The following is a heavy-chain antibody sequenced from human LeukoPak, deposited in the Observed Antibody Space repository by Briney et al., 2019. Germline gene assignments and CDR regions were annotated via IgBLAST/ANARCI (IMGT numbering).Heavy chain of an antibody. CDR3: AKDRSIYSEGAYWYFDL. J-gene: IGHJ2*01. V-gene: IGHV3-23*01. D-gene: IGHD4-11*01. Sequence: GGSLRLSCAASGFTFSSYAMSWVRQAPGKGLEWVSAISGSGGSTYYADSVKGRFTISRDNSKNTLYLQMNSLRAEDTAVYYCAKDRSIYSEGAYWYFDLWGRGTLVTVSS. CDR2: ISGSGGST. CDR1: GFTFSSYA.